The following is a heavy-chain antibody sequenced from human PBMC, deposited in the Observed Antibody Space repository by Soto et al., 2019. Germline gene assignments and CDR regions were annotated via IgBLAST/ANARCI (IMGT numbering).Heavy chain of an antibody. CDR3: ARVGNCGGDCYSFDY. Sequence: QVQLVQSGAEVKKPGASVKVSCKASGYTFTSYAMHWVRQAPGQRLEWMGWINAGNGNTKYSQKFQGRVTITRDTSASTAYMELGSLRSEDTAVYYCARVGNCGGDCYSFDYWGQGTLVTVAS. CDR1: GYTFTSYA. J-gene: IGHJ4*02. CDR2: INAGNGNT. V-gene: IGHV1-3*01. D-gene: IGHD2-21*02.